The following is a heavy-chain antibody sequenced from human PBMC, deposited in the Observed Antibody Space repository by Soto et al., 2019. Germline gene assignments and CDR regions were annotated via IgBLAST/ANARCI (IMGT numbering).Heavy chain of an antibody. D-gene: IGHD5-12*01. Sequence: GGSLRLSCAASGFTFSSYWMSWVRQAPGKGLEWVANIKQDGSEKYYVDSVKGRFTISRDNAKNLLYLQMNSLRAEDTAVYYCARVGGYSGYPPGYFDYWGQGTLVTVSS. V-gene: IGHV3-7*01. J-gene: IGHJ4*02. CDR3: ARVGGYSGYPPGYFDY. CDR2: IKQDGSEK. CDR1: GFTFSSYW.